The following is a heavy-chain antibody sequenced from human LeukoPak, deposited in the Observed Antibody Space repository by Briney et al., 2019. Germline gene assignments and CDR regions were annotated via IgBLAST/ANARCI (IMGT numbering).Heavy chain of an antibody. CDR3: AREFGYSSSTQDY. CDR1: GFTFSSYS. Sequence: GGSLSLSCAASGFTFSSYSMNWVRQAPGKGLEWVSYISSSSSTIYYADSVKGRFTISRDNAKNSLYLQMNSLRAEDTAVYYCAREFGYSSSTQDYWGQGTLVTVSS. D-gene: IGHD6-6*01. V-gene: IGHV3-48*01. J-gene: IGHJ4*02. CDR2: ISSSSSTI.